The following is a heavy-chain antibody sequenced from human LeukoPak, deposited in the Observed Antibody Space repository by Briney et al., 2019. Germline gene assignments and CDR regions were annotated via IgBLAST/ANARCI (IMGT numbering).Heavy chain of an antibody. CDR3: ARQSYSGYALDAFDI. CDR2: IYYSGST. V-gene: IGHV4-59*01. D-gene: IGHD5-12*01. CDR1: GGSISSYY. J-gene: IGHJ3*02. Sequence: SETLSLTCTVSGGSISSYYWSWIRQPPGKGLEWIWYIYYSGSTNYNPSLKSRVTISVDTSKNQFSLKLSSVTAADTAVYYCARQSYSGYALDAFDIWGQGTMVTVSS.